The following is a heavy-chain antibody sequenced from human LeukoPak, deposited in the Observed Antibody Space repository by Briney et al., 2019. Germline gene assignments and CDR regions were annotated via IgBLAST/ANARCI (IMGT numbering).Heavy chain of an antibody. Sequence: PGGSLRLSCAASEFTFSDYYMSWIRQAPGKGLEWVSYISSSSSYTNYADSVKGRFTISRDNSKNTLYLQMNSLRAEDTAVYYCARARSGSLGAFDIWGQGTMVTVSS. D-gene: IGHD3-10*01. CDR2: ISSSSSYT. J-gene: IGHJ3*02. V-gene: IGHV3-11*05. CDR3: ARARSGSLGAFDI. CDR1: EFTFSDYY.